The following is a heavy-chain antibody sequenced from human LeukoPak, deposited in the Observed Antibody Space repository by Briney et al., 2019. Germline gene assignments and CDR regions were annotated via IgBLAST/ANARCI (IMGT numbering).Heavy chain of an antibody. V-gene: IGHV4-59*12. Sequence: SETLSLTCTVSGGSISSYYWSWIRQPPGKGLEWIGYIYYSGSTNYNPSLKSRVTISVDTSKNQFSLKLSSVTAADTAVYYCARGYCSGGSCYSRDYYYYGMDVWGKGTTVTVSS. D-gene: IGHD2-15*01. CDR2: IYYSGST. J-gene: IGHJ6*04. CDR3: ARGYCSGGSCYSRDYYYYGMDV. CDR1: GGSISSYY.